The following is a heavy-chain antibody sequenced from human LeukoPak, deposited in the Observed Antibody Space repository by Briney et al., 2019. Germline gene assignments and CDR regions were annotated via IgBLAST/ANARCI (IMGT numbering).Heavy chain of an antibody. CDR2: IFYSGST. CDR1: GGSISSYY. CDR3: ARGRLAAAPYFDY. V-gene: IGHV4-59*01. J-gene: IGHJ4*02. D-gene: IGHD6-13*01. Sequence: SETLSLTCSVSGGSISSYYWTWIRQSPGKGLEWIGYIFYSGSTNYNPSLKSRVTISIDTSKNQFSLKLSSVTAADTAVYYCARGRLAAAPYFDYWGQGTLVTVSS.